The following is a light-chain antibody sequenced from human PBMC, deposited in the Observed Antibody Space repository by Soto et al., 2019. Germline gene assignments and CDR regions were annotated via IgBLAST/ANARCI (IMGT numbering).Light chain of an antibody. CDR3: SSYAGSNNFV. CDR1: SSDVGGYNY. CDR2: EVS. Sequence: LTQPPSASRSPGQSVTISCTGTSSDVGGYNYVSWYQQHPGKAPKLMIYEVSERPSGVPDRFSGSKSSNTASLTVSGLQAEDEADYYCSSYAGSNNFVFGTGTKVTVL. V-gene: IGLV2-8*01. J-gene: IGLJ1*01.